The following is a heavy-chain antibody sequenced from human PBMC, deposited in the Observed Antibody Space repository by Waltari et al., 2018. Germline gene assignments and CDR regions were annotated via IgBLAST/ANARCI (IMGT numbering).Heavy chain of an antibody. Sequence: QVQLVQSGAEVKKPGSSVKVSCKASGGTFSSYAISWVRQAPGQGLEWMGRIIPICGTATYAQKFQGRVTITADKSTSTAYMELSSLRAEDTAVYYCARDRGWELRLFDYWGQGTLVTVSS. V-gene: IGHV1-69*08. D-gene: IGHD2-15*01. CDR2: IIPICGTA. CDR1: GGTFSSYA. J-gene: IGHJ4*02. CDR3: ARDRGWELRLFDY.